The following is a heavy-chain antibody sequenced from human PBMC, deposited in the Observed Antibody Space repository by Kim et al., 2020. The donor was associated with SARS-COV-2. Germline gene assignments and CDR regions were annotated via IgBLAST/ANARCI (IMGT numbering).Heavy chain of an antibody. CDR3: GRGDGISVAATWIDY. D-gene: IGHD6-19*01. Sequence: DYVKGRFTISRDNSKNMLYLQMNSLRADETALFYCGRGDGISVAATWIDYWGQGTLVTVSS. J-gene: IGHJ4*02. V-gene: IGHV3-30*01.